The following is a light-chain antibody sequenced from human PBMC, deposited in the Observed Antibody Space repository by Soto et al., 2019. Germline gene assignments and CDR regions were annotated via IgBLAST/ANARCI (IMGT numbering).Light chain of an antibody. Sequence: DIQMTQSPSSLSASVGDRVTITCQASQDISNYLNWYQQKPGKAPKLLIYDASNLERGVPSRFSGSGSGTDFTFTISSLQPEDIATYYCQQYDYLWTFGQGTKVEIK. J-gene: IGKJ1*01. CDR1: QDISNY. CDR3: QQYDYLWT. CDR2: DAS. V-gene: IGKV1-33*01.